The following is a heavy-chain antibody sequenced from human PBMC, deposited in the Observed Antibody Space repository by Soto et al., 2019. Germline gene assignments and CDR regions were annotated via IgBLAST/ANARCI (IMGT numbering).Heavy chain of an antibody. CDR3: ATTGMGVTLYYYYHGMDV. D-gene: IGHD1-26*01. J-gene: IGHJ6*02. CDR1: GFTVSTNY. CDR2: MFYGGST. V-gene: IGHV3-66*01. Sequence: EVQLVESGGGLVQPGGSLRLSCAASGFTVSTNYMTWVRQAPGKGLEWVSVMFYGGSTYYADSVKGRFTISRDDSKNTPYLQMHSLRAEDTAVYYCATTGMGVTLYYYYHGMDVWGQGTTVTVSS.